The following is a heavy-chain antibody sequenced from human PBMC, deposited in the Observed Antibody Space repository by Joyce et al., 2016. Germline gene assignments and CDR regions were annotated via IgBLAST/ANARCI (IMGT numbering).Heavy chain of an antibody. V-gene: IGHV3-11*04. D-gene: IGHD6-19*01. CDR2: SNSPGSNI. J-gene: IGHJ4*02. CDR3: VKGQQWLVGAVDF. Sequence: QVQLVESGGGLVKPGGSLRPACKASGLNFSKYYMSWIRQAPGKGLEWVSYSNSPGSNIYYADSVKGRFTISRDNGKNLLYIQMNNLGDEDTAVYFCVKGQQWLVGAVDFWGQGTPVSVSP. CDR1: GLNFSKYY.